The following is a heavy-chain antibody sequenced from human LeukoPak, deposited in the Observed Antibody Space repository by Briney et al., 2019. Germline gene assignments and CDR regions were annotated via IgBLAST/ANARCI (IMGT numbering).Heavy chain of an antibody. Sequence: SETLSLTCTVSGGSISSYSWSWIRQPAGKGLEWIGRIYSSGNTYYNASLRSRVTMSVDTPKNQFSLKLSSVTAADTAMYYCARGSLRFDFWGQGTLVTVSS. CDR3: ARGSLRFDF. CDR1: GGSISSYS. J-gene: IGHJ4*02. D-gene: IGHD4-23*01. CDR2: IYSSGNT. V-gene: IGHV4-4*07.